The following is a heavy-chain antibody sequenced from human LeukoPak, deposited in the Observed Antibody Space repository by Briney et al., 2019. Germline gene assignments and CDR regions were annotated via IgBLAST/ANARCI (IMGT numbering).Heavy chain of an antibody. CDR1: GFTFSSYA. V-gene: IGHV3-30-3*01. CDR2: ISYDGSNK. Sequence: GGSLRLSCAASGFTFSSYAMHWVRQAPGKGLEWVAVISYDGSNKYYADSVKGRFTISRDSSKNTLYLQMNSLRAEDTAVYYCARDTPPYDILTGYLVGWGQGTLVTVSS. J-gene: IGHJ4*02. D-gene: IGHD3-9*01. CDR3: ARDTPPYDILTGYLVG.